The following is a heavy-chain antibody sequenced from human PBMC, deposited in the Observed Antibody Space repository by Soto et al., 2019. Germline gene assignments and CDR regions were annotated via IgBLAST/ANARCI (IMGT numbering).Heavy chain of an antibody. Sequence: TLSLTCSVSGGSIRSDSYYWSWIRQHPGKGLEWIGYIYYSGLTDYNPSLKSRLTISVDKSKNEFYLKMRSVTAADTAVYYCAYLRGFTGYPGYWGQGTLVTVSS. V-gene: IGHV4-31*03. D-gene: IGHD3-9*01. J-gene: IGHJ4*02. CDR3: AYLRGFTGYPGY. CDR1: GGSIRSDSYY. CDR2: IYYSGLT.